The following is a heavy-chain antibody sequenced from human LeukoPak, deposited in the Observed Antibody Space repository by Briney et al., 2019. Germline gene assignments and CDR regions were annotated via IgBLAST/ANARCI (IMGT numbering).Heavy chain of an antibody. CDR3: ARDRAYGYSTVWDFDY. V-gene: IGHV1-18*01. J-gene: IGHJ4*02. D-gene: IGHD6-19*01. CDR2: ISGYNGNT. Sequence: GASVKVSCKASGYTFTSHGISWVRQAPGQGLEWMGWISGYNGNTNYEQKLQGRVTMTTDTSTSTAYMELRSLRSDDTAVYYCARDRAYGYSTVWDFDYWGQGTLVAVSS. CDR1: GYTFTSHG.